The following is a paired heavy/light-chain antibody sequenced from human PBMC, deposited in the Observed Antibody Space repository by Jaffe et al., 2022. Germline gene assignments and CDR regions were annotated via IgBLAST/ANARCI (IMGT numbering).Heavy chain of an antibody. CDR3: ARGRSGYYTDYYYYYMDV. CDR2: ISSSSSTI. D-gene: IGHD3-3*01. Sequence: EVQLVESGGGLVQPGGSLRLSCAASGFTFSSYSMNWVRQAPGKGLEWVSYISSSSSTIYYADSVKGRFTISRDNAKNSLYLQMNSLRAEDTAVYYCARGRSGYYTDYYYYYMDVWGKGTTVTVSS. V-gene: IGHV3-48*01. J-gene: IGHJ6*03. CDR1: GFTFSSYS.
Light chain of an antibody. V-gene: IGKV1-5*03. J-gene: IGKJ2*01. CDR1: QSISSW. CDR3: QQYNSFSYT. CDR2: KAS. Sequence: DIQMTQSPSTLSASVGDRVTITCRASQSISSWLAWYQQKPGKAPKLLIYKASSLESGVPSRFSGSGSGTEFTLTISSLQPDDFATYYCQQYNSFSYTFGQGTKLEIK.